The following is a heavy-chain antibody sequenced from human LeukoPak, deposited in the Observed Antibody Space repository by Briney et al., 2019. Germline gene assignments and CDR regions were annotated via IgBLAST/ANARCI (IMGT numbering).Heavy chain of an antibody. CDR1: GFTSNTYV. D-gene: IGHD3-3*01. J-gene: IGHJ4*02. V-gene: IGHV3-23*01. CDR2: ITNRGDST. CDR3: AKDEWNS. Sequence: GGSLRLSCAASGFTSNTYVMNWVRQAPGKGLEWVSAITNRGDSTYYADSVKGRFTISRDNSKNTLYLQMDSLRADDTAVYFCAKDEWNSWGQGTLVTVSS.